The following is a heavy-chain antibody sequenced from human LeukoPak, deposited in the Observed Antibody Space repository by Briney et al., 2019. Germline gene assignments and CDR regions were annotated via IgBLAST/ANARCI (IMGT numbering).Heavy chain of an antibody. CDR1: GFTFSTYS. CDR3: ARPEPRYSAFDP. Sequence: PGGSLRLSCAASGFTFSTYSMNWVRQAPGKGLEWVSYISSASSTIYYADSVKGRFTISRDNAKNSLYLHMNGLRDDDTAVYYCARPEPRYSAFDPWGQGTLVTVSS. V-gene: IGHV3-48*02. J-gene: IGHJ5*02. CDR2: ISSASSTI. D-gene: IGHD1-1*01.